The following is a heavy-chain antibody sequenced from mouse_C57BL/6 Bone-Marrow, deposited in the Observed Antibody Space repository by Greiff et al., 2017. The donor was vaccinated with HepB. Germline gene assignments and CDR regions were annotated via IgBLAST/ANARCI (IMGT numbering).Heavy chain of an antibody. D-gene: IGHD1-1*01. CDR2: ISNGGGST. CDR1: GFTFSDYY. V-gene: IGHV5-12*01. CDR3: ARATTVGY. J-gene: IGHJ4*01. Sequence: EVKLMESGGGLVQPGGSLKLSCAASGFTFSDYYMYWVRQTPEKRLEWVAYISNGGGSTYYPDTVKGRFTISRDNAKNTLYLQMSRLKSEDTAMYYCARATTVGYWGQGTSVTVSS.